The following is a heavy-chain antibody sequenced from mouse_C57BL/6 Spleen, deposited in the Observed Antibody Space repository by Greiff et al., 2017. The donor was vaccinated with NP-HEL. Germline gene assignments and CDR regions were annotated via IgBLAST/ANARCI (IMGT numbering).Heavy chain of an antibody. J-gene: IGHJ4*01. V-gene: IGHV2-9-1*01. CDR2: IWTGGGT. CDR3: ARNYVGGAMDY. D-gene: IGHD2-12*01. Sequence: VHLVESGPGLVAPSQSLSITCTISWVRQPPGKGLEWLGVIWTGGGTNYNSALKSRLSISKDNSKSQVFLKMNSLQTDDTARYYCARNYVGGAMDYWGQGTSVTVSS.